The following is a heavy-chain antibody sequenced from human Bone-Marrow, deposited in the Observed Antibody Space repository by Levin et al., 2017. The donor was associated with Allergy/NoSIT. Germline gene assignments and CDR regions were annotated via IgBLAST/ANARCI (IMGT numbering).Heavy chain of an antibody. V-gene: IGHV3-21*01. Sequence: GGSLRLSCAASGFTFSSYSMNWVRQAPGKGLEWVSSISSSSSYIYYADSVKGRFTISRDNAKNSLYLQMNSLRAEDTAVYYCARDSEPYYDILTGYRNHEFDYWGQGTLVTVSS. J-gene: IGHJ4*02. CDR2: ISSSSSYI. D-gene: IGHD3-9*01. CDR1: GFTFSSYS. CDR3: ARDSEPYYDILTGYRNHEFDY.